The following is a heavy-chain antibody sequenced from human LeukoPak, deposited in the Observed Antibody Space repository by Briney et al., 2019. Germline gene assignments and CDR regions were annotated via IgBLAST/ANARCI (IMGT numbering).Heavy chain of an antibody. V-gene: IGHV4-34*01. CDR2: INHSGST. Sequence: SSETLSLTCAVYGGSFSGYYWSWIRQPPGKGLEWIGEINHSGSTNYNPSLKSRVTISVDTSKNQFSLKLSSVTAADTAVYYCARGPSLRGCSSTSCYLDYWGQGTLVTVSS. D-gene: IGHD2-2*01. J-gene: IGHJ4*02. CDR1: GGSFSGYY. CDR3: ARGPSLRGCSSTSCYLDY.